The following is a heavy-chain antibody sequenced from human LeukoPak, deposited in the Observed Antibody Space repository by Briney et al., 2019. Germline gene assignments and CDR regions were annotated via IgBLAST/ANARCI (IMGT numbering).Heavy chain of an antibody. CDR1: GGSISSGGYY. V-gene: IGHV4-31*03. J-gene: IGHJ5*02. CDR3: ARYCSSTNCYKGGFDP. Sequence: TSQTLSLTCTVSGGSISSGGYYWSWIRQHPGKGLEWIGYIYYSGSTYSNPSLKSRVTISVDTSKNQFSLNLSSVAAADTAVYYCARYCSSTNCYKGGFDPWGQGTLVTVSS. D-gene: IGHD2-2*02. CDR2: IYYSGST.